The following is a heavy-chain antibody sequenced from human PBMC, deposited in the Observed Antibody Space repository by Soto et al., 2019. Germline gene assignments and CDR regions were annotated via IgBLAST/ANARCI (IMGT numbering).Heavy chain of an antibody. V-gene: IGHV4-34*01. Sequence: PSETLSLTCAVYGGSFSCYYWSWIRQPPGKGLEWIGEINHSGSTNYNPSLKSRVTISVDTSKNQFSLKLSSVTAADTAVYYCARGRGKIVVVPAAKFPFDYWGQGTLVTVSS. CDR2: INHSGST. J-gene: IGHJ4*02. CDR3: ARGRGKIVVVPAAKFPFDY. D-gene: IGHD2-2*01. CDR1: GGSFSCYY.